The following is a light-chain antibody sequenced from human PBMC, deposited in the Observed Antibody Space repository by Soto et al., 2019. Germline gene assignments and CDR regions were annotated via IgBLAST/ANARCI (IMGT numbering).Light chain of an antibody. CDR2: GNS. V-gene: IGLV1-40*01. J-gene: IGLJ2*01. CDR3: QSYDSSLSGVV. Sequence: QSVLTQPPSVSGAPGPRVTISCTWSSSQIGAGYDVHWYQQLPGTAPKLLIYGNSNRPSGVPDRFSGSKSGTSASLAITGLQAEDEADYYCQSYDSSLSGVVFGGGTKLTVL. CDR1: SSQIGAGYD.